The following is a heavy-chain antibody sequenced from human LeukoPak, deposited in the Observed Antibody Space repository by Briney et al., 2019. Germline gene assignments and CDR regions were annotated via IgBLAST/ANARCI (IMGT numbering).Heavy chain of an antibody. CDR2: IYYSGST. Sequence: SETLSLTCTVSGGPISSYYWSWIRQPPGKALGGIGYIYYSGSTNYNPSLKSRVTISVDTSKNQFSLKLSSVTAADTAVYYCARDLSGYCSSTSCYYGMDVWGKGTTVTVSS. D-gene: IGHD2-2*03. J-gene: IGHJ6*04. V-gene: IGHV4-59*01. CDR1: GGPISSYY. CDR3: ARDLSGYCSSTSCYYGMDV.